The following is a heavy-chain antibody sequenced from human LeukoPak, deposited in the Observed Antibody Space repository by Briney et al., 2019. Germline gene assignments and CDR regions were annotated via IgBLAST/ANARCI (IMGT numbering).Heavy chain of an antibody. CDR3: ARMGDGAGSSN. D-gene: IGHD3-10*01. V-gene: IGHV3-23*01. CDR2: ITASGGNT. Sequence: GGSLRLSCAGSGFTFSSYAINWVRQAPGKGLEWVSGITASGGNTHYADAVKGRFTISGDNSKGTLYLQMNSLRVEDTAIYYCARMGDGAGSSNWGQGTLVTVSS. CDR1: GFTFSSYA. J-gene: IGHJ4*02.